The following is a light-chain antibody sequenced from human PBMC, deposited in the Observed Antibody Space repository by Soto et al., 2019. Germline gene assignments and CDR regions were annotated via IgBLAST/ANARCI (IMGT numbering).Light chain of an antibody. Sequence: DIQLPQSPSTLSASVGARVTIPCRASQSISSWLAWYQQKPGKAPTLLIYDASSLESGVPSRFRGSGSGTEFTLTISSLQPDDFATDYCQQYNSYSPTFGQGTKVESK. CDR1: QSISSW. V-gene: IGKV1-5*01. J-gene: IGKJ1*01. CDR2: DAS. CDR3: QQYNSYSPT.